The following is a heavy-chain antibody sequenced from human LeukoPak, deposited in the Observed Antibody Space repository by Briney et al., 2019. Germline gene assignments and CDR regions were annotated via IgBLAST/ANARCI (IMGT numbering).Heavy chain of an antibody. CDR3: ARDLHAFVY. J-gene: IGHJ4*02. CDR1: GFTFRTYG. CDR2: ISYDGSDK. Sequence: AGGSLRLSCAASGFTFRTYGMHWVRQAPGKGLEWVAVISYDGSDKYYADSVKGRFTISRDNSKNTLYLQMNSLRPEDTAVYSCARDLHAFVYWGQGTLVTVSS. V-gene: IGHV3-30*03.